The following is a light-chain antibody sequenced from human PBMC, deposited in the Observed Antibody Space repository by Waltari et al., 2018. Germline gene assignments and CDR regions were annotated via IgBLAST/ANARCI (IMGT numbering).Light chain of an antibody. CDR2: AAS. CDR3: QQTYSAPLS. Sequence: IQMTQSPSSLSASVGDRVNITCRASQSVGNYLNWYQQRPGQAPKVLIYAASTLQSGVPSRFSGSGSGTDFTLTINSLQPEDLSIYYCQQTYSAPLSFGGGTKVEMK. J-gene: IGKJ4*01. CDR1: QSVGNY. V-gene: IGKV1-39*01.